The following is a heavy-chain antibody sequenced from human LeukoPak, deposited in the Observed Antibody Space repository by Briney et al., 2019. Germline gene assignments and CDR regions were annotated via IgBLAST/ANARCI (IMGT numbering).Heavy chain of an antibody. CDR1: GFTFSSYE. CDR3: ARDQAAGLLDY. J-gene: IGHJ4*02. V-gene: IGHV3-48*03. CDR2: ISSSGSTI. D-gene: IGHD3/OR15-3a*01. Sequence: GGSLRLSCAASGFTFSSYEMNWVRQAPGKGLEWVSYISSSGSTIYYADSVKGRFTISRDNAKNSLYLQMNSLRAEDTAVYYCARDQAAGLLDYWGQGTLVTVSS.